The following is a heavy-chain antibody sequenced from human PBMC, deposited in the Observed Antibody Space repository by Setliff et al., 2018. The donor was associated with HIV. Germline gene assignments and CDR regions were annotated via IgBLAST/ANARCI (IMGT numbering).Heavy chain of an antibody. CDR1: GLTIRTNY. CDR3: ARVVNPDSSNYYYYYMDV. D-gene: IGHD4-4*01. J-gene: IGHJ6*03. CDR2: LHSGYST. Sequence: PGGSLRLSCAASGLTIRTNYMSWVRQAPGKGLEWVSLLHSGYSTSYADSVKGRFAVSRDNTRNTLFLHMSNVTVEDAAVYYCARVVNPDSSNYYYYYMDVWGKGTTVTVSS. V-gene: IGHV3-66*02.